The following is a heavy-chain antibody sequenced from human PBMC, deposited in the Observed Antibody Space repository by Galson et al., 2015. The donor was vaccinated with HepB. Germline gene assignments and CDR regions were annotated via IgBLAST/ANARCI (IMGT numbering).Heavy chain of an antibody. V-gene: IGHV1-2*02. D-gene: IGHD4-23*01. CDR3: ARVVGYGGNSIDY. Sequence: SVKGSCKASGYTFTGYYMHWVRQAPGQGLEWMGWINPNSGGTNYAQKFQGRVTMTRDTSTSTAYMELSRLRSDDTAVYYCARVVGYGGNSIDYWGQGTLVTVSS. J-gene: IGHJ4*02. CDR1: GYTFTGYY. CDR2: INPNSGGT.